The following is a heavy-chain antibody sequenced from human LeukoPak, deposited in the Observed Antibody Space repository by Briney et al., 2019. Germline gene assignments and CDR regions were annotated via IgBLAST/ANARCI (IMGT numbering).Heavy chain of an antibody. V-gene: IGHV4-30-2*02. CDR1: GGSISSGGYY. J-gene: IGHJ6*02. CDR2: IYHSGST. CDR3: ATRGDRYYYGMDV. Sequence: PSETLSLTCTVSGGSISSGGYYWSWIRQPPGKGLEWIGYIYHSGSTYYNPSLKSRVTISIDTSKNQFSLKLSSVTAADTAVYYCATRGDRYYYGMDVWGQGTTVTVSS. D-gene: IGHD2-21*01.